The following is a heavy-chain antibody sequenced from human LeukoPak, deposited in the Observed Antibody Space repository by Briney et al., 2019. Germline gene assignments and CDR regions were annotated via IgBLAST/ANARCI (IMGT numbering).Heavy chain of an antibody. CDR2: IHPNTGAT. J-gene: IGHJ4*02. D-gene: IGHD5-12*01. CDR1: GYTFTDYY. CDR3: ARDMGRYSGYDYDY. Sequence: GASVKVSCKTSGYTFTDYYLHWVRQAPGQGLECVGCIHPNTGATHYAQKFQGRLTMTRDTSISTVYMELTRLRSDDTAVYYCARDMGRYSGYDYDYWGQGTLVTASS. V-gene: IGHV1-2*02.